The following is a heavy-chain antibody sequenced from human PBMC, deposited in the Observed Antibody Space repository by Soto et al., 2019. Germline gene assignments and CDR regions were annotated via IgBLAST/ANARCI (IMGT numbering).Heavy chain of an antibody. J-gene: IGHJ3*02. D-gene: IGHD2-8*01. CDR2: ISGSGGST. Sequence: PGGSLRLSCAASGFTFSSYAMSWVRQAPGKGLEWVSAISGSGGSTYYADSVKGRFTISRDNSKNTLYLQMNSLRAEDTAVYYCAKDLGIVLMVYADDAFDIWGQGTMVTVSS. CDR1: GFTFSSYA. V-gene: IGHV3-23*01. CDR3: AKDLGIVLMVYADDAFDI.